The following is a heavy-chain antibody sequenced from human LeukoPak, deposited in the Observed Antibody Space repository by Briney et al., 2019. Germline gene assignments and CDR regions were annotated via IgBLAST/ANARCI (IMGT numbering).Heavy chain of an antibody. CDR2: INTDESNT. V-gene: IGHV3-74*01. D-gene: IGHD3-22*01. CDR1: GYTFRRYW. Sequence: PGGSLRLFCAACGYTFRRYWRHWVRQAPGKGLVWISRINTDESNTDYADSVKGRFTVSRDDAKHTLYLQMSSLRVEDTAVYYCARLSGNYQNHFDFWSQGTLVTVSS. J-gene: IGHJ4*02. CDR3: ARLSGNYQNHFDF.